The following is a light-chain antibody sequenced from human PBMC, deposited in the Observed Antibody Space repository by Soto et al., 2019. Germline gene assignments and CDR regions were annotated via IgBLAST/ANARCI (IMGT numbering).Light chain of an antibody. V-gene: IGLV1-40*01. CDR3: QSYDSSRRGSGV. CDR1: SSNIGAGYD. CDR2: GNS. J-gene: IGLJ3*02. Sequence: QSVLTQPPSVSGAPGQRVTISCTGSSSNIGAGYDVHWYQQLPGTAPKRLISGNSNRPSGVPDRFSGSKSGTSASLAITGLQAEDDADYYCQSYDSSRRGSGVFGGGTKVTVL.